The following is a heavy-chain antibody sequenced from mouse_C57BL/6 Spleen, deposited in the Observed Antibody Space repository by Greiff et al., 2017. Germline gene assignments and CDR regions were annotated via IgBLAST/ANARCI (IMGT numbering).Heavy chain of an antibody. CDR2: IHPNSGST. J-gene: IGHJ3*01. CDR3: ARDHYDYDEGFAY. Sequence: VQLKQPGAELVKPGASVKLSCKASGYTFTSYWMHWVKQRPGQGLEWIGMIHPNSGSTNYNEKFKSKATLTVDKSSSTAYMQLSSLTSEDSAVYYCARDHYDYDEGFAYWGQGTLVTVSA. D-gene: IGHD2-4*01. V-gene: IGHV1-64*01. CDR1: GYTFTSYW.